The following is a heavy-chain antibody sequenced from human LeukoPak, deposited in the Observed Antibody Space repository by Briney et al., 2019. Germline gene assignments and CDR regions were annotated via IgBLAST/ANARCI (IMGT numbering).Heavy chain of an antibody. J-gene: IGHJ4*02. CDR1: GFTFSSYA. D-gene: IGHD6-13*01. CDR2: ISYDGSNK. CDR3: ARDSWIGKGIDY. V-gene: IGHV3-30*04. Sequence: GRSLRLSCAASGFTFSSYAMHWVRQAPGKGLEWVAVISYDGSNKYYADSVKGRFTISRDNSKNTLYLQRNSLRAEDTAVYYCARDSWIGKGIDYWGQGTLVTVSS.